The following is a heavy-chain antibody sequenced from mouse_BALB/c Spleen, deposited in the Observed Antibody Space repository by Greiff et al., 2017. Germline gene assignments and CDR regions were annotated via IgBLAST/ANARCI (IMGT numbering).Heavy chain of an antibody. CDR3: ASNGDGFAY. CDR1: GFSLTSYG. CDR2: IWSGGST. D-gene: IGHD4-1*01. J-gene: IGHJ3*01. Sequence: QVQLQQSGPGLVQPSQTLSITCTASGFSLTSYGVHWVRQSPGKGLEWMGVIWSGGSTDYNAAFISRLSISKDNTKSQFFFKMTSLQAADTAIYYCASNGDGFAYWGQGTLVTVSA. V-gene: IGHV2-4-1*01.